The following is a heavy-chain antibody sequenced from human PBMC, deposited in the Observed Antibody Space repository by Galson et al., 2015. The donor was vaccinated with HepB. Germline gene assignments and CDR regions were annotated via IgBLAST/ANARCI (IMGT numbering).Heavy chain of an antibody. V-gene: IGHV4-4*02. Sequence: LSLTCAVSGGSISSSNWWSWVRQPPGKGLAWIGEIYHSGSTNYNPSLKSRVTISVDKSKNQFSLKLSSVTAADTAVYYCAREARKRYCSSTSCQTYNWFDPWGQGTLVTVSS. CDR3: AREARKRYCSSTSCQTYNWFDP. D-gene: IGHD2-2*01. CDR2: IYHSGST. CDR1: GGSISSSNW. J-gene: IGHJ5*02.